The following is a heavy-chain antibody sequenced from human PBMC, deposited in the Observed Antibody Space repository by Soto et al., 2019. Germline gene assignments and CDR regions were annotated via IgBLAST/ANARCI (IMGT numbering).Heavy chain of an antibody. J-gene: IGHJ4*02. CDR2: INPSDGKT. D-gene: IGHD3-22*01. Sequence: GASVKVSCKASGYTLTRYYMYWVRQAPGQGLEWMGIINPSDGKTNYEQKFQGRVTMTRDTSTNTVYMELSSLRSDDTATYYCARSITMIVVVPAGPFDYWGQGTLVTVSS. CDR3: ARSITMIVVVPAGPFDY. CDR1: GYTLTRYY. V-gene: IGHV1-46*01.